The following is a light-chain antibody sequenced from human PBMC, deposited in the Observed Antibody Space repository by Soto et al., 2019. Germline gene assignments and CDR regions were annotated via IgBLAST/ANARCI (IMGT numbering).Light chain of an antibody. CDR1: SSDVGRYNY. J-gene: IGLJ2*01. CDR2: DVT. CDR3: CSFAGL. V-gene: IGLV2-11*01. Sequence: QSALTQPHSVSGSPGQSVAISCAGTSSDVGRYNYVSWYQQYPGKAPKLIIYDVTKRPSGVPDRFSGSKSGNTASLTISGLQAEDEADYYCCSFAGLFGGGTKLTVL.